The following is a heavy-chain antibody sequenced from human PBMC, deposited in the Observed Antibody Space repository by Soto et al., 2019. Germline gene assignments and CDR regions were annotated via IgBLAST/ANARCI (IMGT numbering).Heavy chain of an antibody. V-gene: IGHV3-64*02. CDR2: ICISGGDA. Sequence: GGSLRLSCASSGFTFSNYEMHWARQAPGKGLEWVTVICISGGDADYAESVRGRFTISRDDSKNTLYLKMDSLRVEDTAVYYCARGTIVARQHLDYWGQGTLVTVSS. CDR1: GFTFSNYE. D-gene: IGHD6-6*01. CDR3: ARGTIVARQHLDY. J-gene: IGHJ4*02.